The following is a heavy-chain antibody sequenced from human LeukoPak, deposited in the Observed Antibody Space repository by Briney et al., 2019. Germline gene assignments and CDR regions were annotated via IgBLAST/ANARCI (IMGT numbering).Heavy chain of an antibody. J-gene: IGHJ4*02. CDR3: VSSPVDSIVIVGRSPYFDY. CDR2: IYYSGTT. D-gene: IGHD3-22*01. CDR1: GGSISSSRYY. V-gene: IGHV4-39*01. Sequence: PSETLSLTCTVSGGSISSSRYYWTWIRQPPEMGLEWIANIYYSGTTYYNPPLKSRVTISIDTSKNQFSLRLSSVTAADTAVYYCVSSPVDSIVIVGRSPYFDYWGQGALVTVSS.